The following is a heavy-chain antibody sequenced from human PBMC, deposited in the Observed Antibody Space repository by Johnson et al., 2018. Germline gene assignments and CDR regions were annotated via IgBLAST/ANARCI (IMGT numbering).Heavy chain of an antibody. CDR3: ARIRSDAFGV. V-gene: IGHV3-30*04. J-gene: IGHJ3*01. Sequence: QVQLVQSGGGVVQPGRSLRLSCAASGFTFSSYAIHWVRQAPGKGLEWVAVISYDGRNKYYADSVNGRFTISRDNSKNTLYLQINSLRAVDAAVDCWARIRSDAFGVCGQGTMVTVSS. CDR2: ISYDGRNK. CDR1: GFTFSSYA. D-gene: IGHD3-3*01.